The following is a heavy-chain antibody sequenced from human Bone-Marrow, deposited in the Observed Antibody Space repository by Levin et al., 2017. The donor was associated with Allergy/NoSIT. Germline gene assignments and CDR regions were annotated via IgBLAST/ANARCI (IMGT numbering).Heavy chain of an antibody. D-gene: IGHD3-10*01. CDR3: ATTRISGSNYNLALPFEN. V-gene: IGHV1-69*13. J-gene: IGHJ4*02. CDR1: GGTFNSYA. CDR2: IIPISGTK. Sequence: SVKVSCKTSGGTFNSYAFHWVRQAPGQGLAWMGGIIPISGTKNYGNFQGRVTLTADESTSTGYMELSSLRSEDTAVYYCATTRISGSNYNLALPFENWGQGTLVTVSS.